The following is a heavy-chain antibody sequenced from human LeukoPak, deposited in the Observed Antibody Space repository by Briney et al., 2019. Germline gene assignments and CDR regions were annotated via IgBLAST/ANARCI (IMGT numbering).Heavy chain of an antibody. V-gene: IGHV3-23*01. CDR1: GFTFSSYA. CDR2: ISGSGGST. J-gene: IGHJ3*02. CDR3: AKDANYDFWSGYDNVYPLDI. D-gene: IGHD3-3*01. Sequence: GGSLRLSCAASGFTFSSYAMSWVRQAPGKGLEWVSAISGSGGSTYYADSVKGRFTISRDNSKNTLYLQMNSLRAEDTAVYYCAKDANYDFWSGYDNVYPLDIWGQGTMVTVSS.